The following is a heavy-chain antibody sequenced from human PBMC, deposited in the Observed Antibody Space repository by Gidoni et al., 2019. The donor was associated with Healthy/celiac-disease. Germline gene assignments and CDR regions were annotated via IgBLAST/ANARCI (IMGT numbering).Heavy chain of an antibody. Sequence: EVQLVESGGGLVKPGGSLRLSCAASGFTFRTYSMTWVRQAPGKGLEWVSSISSSSSYIYYADSVKGRFTISRDNAKNSLYLQMNSLRAEDTAVYYCARDLWYYYDSSGYSGQYYFDYWGQGTLVTVSS. CDR2: ISSSSSYI. V-gene: IGHV3-21*01. CDR1: GFTFRTYS. CDR3: ARDLWYYYDSSGYSGQYYFDY. D-gene: IGHD3-22*01. J-gene: IGHJ4*02.